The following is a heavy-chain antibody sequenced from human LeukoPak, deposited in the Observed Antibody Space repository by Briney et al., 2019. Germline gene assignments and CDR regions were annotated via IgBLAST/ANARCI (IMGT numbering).Heavy chain of an antibody. CDR1: GGTFSIYA. CDR2: IIPIFGTA. Sequence: SVKVSCKASGGTFSIYAISWVRQAPGQGLEWMGGIIPIFGTANYAQKFQGRVTITADESTSTAYMELSSLRSEDTAVYYCAIEEGATEPIDYWGQGTLVTVSS. V-gene: IGHV1-69*13. CDR3: AIEEGATEPIDY. J-gene: IGHJ4*02. D-gene: IGHD1-14*01.